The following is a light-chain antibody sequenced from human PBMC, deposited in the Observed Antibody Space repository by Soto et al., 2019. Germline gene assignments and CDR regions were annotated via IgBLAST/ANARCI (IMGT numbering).Light chain of an antibody. J-gene: IGKJ2*02. CDR1: QSVSSN. Sequence: MSSAAILSVTKGERSTLSCRASQSVSSNLAGYQQNPGQAPRLLLYGASTRATGIPARFSGSGYGTEFTLTIISLQSEDFALYYCQRENIFPGTFGQGTKVDNK. CDR3: QRENIFPGT. CDR2: GAS. V-gene: IGKV3-15*01.